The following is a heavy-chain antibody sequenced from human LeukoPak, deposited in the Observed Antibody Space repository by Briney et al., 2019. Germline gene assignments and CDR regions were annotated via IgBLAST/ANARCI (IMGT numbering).Heavy chain of an antibody. CDR3: AKASWVSNVDAVL. Sequence: GGALSLSCAASGLSFRNYSMREVGQAPAGGLAWVSSIRGEGETFYADSVKGRFTLSREHSRNPVYLQLNNLRGEDAAFYYCAKASWVSNVDAVLWGQGTLVTVSS. V-gene: IGHV3-23*01. CDR1: GLSFRNYS. CDR2: IRGEGET. J-gene: IGHJ4*02. D-gene: IGHD1-1*01.